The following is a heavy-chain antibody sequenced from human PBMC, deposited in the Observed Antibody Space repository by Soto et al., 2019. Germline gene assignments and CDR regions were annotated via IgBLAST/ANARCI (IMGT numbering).Heavy chain of an antibody. CDR2: INQDGGGT. V-gene: IGHV3-7*03. D-gene: IGHD3-22*01. J-gene: IGHJ4*02. CDR1: GFTFISSF. CDR3: ARADYDSSGYYLDY. Sequence: GVSLRLSCVASGFTFISSFMGWVRQAPGKGLEWVANINQDGGGTYYVDSVEGRFTISRDNAKDSLYLQMNSLRGEDTAVYYCARADYDSSGYYLDYWGQGTLVTVSS.